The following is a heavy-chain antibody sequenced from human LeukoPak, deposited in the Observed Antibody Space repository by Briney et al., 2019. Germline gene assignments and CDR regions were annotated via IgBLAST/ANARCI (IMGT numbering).Heavy chain of an antibody. CDR2: IYTSGTT. CDR1: GGSISSGNYY. J-gene: IGHJ4*02. V-gene: IGHV4-61*02. D-gene: IGHD2-2*01. CDR3: ARVRSSTACYFDY. Sequence: SETLSLTCTVSGGSISSGNYYWSWIRQPAGKGLKWIGRIYTSGTTNYSPSLKSRVTISVDTSKNQFSLNLSSVTAADTAVYYCARVRSSTACYFDYWGQGTLVTVSS.